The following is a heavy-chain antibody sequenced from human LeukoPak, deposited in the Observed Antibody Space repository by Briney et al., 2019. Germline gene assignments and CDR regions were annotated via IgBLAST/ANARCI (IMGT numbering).Heavy chain of an antibody. V-gene: IGHV1-18*01. CDR1: GYTFTSYG. J-gene: IGHJ6*02. CDR2: ISAYNGNT. CDR3: ARDSGYSSRSLYCYYGMDV. Sequence: ASVKVSCKASGYTFTSYGISWVRQAPGQGLEWMGWISAYNGNTNYAQKLQGRVTMTTDTSTSTAYMELRSLRSDDTAVYYCARDSGYSSRSLYCYYGMDVWGQGTTVTVSS. D-gene: IGHD6-13*01.